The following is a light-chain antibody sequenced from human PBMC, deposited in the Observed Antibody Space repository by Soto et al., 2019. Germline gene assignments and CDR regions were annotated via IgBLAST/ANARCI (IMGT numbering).Light chain of an antibody. CDR1: SPNIGAGYD. Sequence: QSVLTQPPSVSGAPGQRVTISCTGSSPNIGAGYDVHWYQQLPGTAPKLLIYGNSNRPSGVPDRFSGSKSGTSASLAITGLQAEDEADYYCQSYDSSLSGWVFGGGTKVTVL. J-gene: IGLJ3*02. CDR2: GNS. V-gene: IGLV1-40*01. CDR3: QSYDSSLSGWV.